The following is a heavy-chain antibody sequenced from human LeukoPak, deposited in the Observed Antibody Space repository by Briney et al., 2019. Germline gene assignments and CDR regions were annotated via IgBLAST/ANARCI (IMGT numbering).Heavy chain of an antibody. CDR2: IHSNGGA. CDR1: GGSISNYY. CDR3: ASSNLGSLGQFDP. V-gene: IGHV4-59*01. J-gene: IGHJ5*02. D-gene: IGHD3-10*01. Sequence: SETLSLTCTVSGGSISNYYWSWIRQPPGKGLEWIGFIHSNGGANYNASLNSRATISRDTSRSQVSLKLTSVTAADTAVYNCASSNLGSLGQFDPWGQGTLVTVSS.